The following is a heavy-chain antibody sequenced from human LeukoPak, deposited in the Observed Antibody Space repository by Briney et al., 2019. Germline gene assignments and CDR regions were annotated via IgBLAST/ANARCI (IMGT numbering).Heavy chain of an antibody. CDR3: ARHNSKEEATYHFDY. V-gene: IGHV4-39*01. CDR2: IYYSGST. D-gene: IGHD4-23*01. Sequence: SETLSLTCTVSGGSISSSSYYWGWIRQPPGKGLEWIGSIYYSGSTYYNPSLKSRVTISVDTSKNQFSLKLSSVTAADTAMYYCARHNSKEEATYHFDYWGQGTLVTVSS. J-gene: IGHJ4*02. CDR1: GGSISSSSYY.